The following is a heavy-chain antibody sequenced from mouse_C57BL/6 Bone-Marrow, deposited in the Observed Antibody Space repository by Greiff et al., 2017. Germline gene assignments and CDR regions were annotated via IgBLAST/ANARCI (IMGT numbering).Heavy chain of an antibody. CDR1: GFTFSSYA. CDR2: ISDGGSYT. V-gene: IGHV5-4*03. J-gene: IGHJ1*03. Sequence: EVKLVESGGGLVKPGGSLKLSCAASGFTFSSYAMSWVRQTPEKRLEWVATISDGGSYTYYPDNVKGRFTISRDNAKNNLYLQMSHLKSEDTAMYYCARGWDPGGTGTTVTVSS. D-gene: IGHD1-1*02. CDR3: ARGWDP.